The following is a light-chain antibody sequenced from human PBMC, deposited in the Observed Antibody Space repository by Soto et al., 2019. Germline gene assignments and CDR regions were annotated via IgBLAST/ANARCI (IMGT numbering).Light chain of an antibody. J-gene: IGKJ2*01. CDR2: GAS. Sequence: IVLTQSPAPLSVSPGESATLSCRAGQSINNNLAWYQQKPGQAPRLLIYGASTRAAVTPARFSGDGSGTDFTLTINNLQSEDCAVYFCQQYNNWPYTFGQRTKLEI. V-gene: IGKV3-15*01. CDR3: QQYNNWPYT. CDR1: QSINNN.